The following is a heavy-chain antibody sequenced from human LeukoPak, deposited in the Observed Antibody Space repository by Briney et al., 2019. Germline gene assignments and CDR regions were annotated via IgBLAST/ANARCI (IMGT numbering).Heavy chain of an antibody. V-gene: IGHV3-30-3*01. D-gene: IGHD6-13*01. CDR3: GRSIAAAGLDY. CDR1: GFTFSSYA. CDR2: ISYDGSNK. Sequence: GGSLRLSCAASGFTFSSYAMHWVRQAPGKGLEWVAVISYDGSNKYYADSVKGRFTIPRDNSKNTLYLQMNSLRAEDTAVYYCGRSIAAAGLDYWGQGTLVTVSS. J-gene: IGHJ4*02.